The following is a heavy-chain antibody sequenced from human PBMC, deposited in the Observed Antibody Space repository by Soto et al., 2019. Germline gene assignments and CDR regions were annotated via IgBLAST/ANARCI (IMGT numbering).Heavy chain of an antibody. Sequence: PSETLSLTCTVSGGSISSGDYYWSWIRQPPGKGLEWIGYIYYSGSTYYNPSLESRITISVDTSKNQFSLKLTSVTAADTAVYYCASHDYAHYGMDVWGQGTTVTVSS. CDR2: IYYSGST. CDR1: GGSISSGDYY. J-gene: IGHJ6*02. D-gene: IGHD3-16*01. V-gene: IGHV4-30-4*01. CDR3: ASHDYAHYGMDV.